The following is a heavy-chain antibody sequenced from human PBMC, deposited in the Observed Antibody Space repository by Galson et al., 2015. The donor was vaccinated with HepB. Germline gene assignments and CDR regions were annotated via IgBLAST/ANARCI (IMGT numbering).Heavy chain of an antibody. V-gene: IGHV4-59*08. CDR1: GDSVTSDF. CDR3: AKHVRHYDSSVHAAIDP. CDR2: TSYNFDT. Sequence: SETLSLTCTVSGDSVTSDFWTWIRQPPGKGPEYIGFTSYNFDTSYNPSLKSRVTMSLDTSKNQFSLRLTSVTAADMAIYYCAKHVRHYDSSVHAAIDPWGQGTLVTVSS. J-gene: IGHJ5*02. D-gene: IGHD3-22*01.